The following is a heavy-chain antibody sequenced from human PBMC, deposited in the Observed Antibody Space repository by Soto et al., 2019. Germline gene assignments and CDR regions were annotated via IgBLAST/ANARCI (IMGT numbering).Heavy chain of an antibody. J-gene: IGHJ4*02. CDR1: GFIFSNYW. V-gene: IGHV3-74*01. CDR2: ISGDGSTT. CDR3: ARGDWLPSNPDY. Sequence: EVQVVDSGGGLVQPGGSLRLSCAASGFIFSNYWMHWVRQAPGKGLVWVSSISGDGSTTTYADSVKGRFTISRDNAKNTVDLQMDRQRAEDTAVYYCARGDWLPSNPDYWGQGTLVTVSS. D-gene: IGHD3-9*01.